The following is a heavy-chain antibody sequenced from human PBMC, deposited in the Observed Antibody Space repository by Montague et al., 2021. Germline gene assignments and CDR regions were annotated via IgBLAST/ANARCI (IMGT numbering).Heavy chain of an antibody. J-gene: IGHJ4*01. CDR2: MRSSGSP. CDR3: GRDYWGSIDY. D-gene: IGHD7-27*01. Sequence: SETLSLTCSVSGGSVNGYDWSWIRQPPGKGLEWIGYMRSSGSPNYNPSFKSRLAISIDRSRNQSSLELSFVTAADTAFYFCGRDYWGSIDYWGHGILVTVSS. CDR1: GGSVNGYD. V-gene: IGHV4-59*02.